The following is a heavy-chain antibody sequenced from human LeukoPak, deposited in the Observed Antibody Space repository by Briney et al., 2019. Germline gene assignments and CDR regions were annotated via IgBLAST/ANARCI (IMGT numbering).Heavy chain of an antibody. CDR2: ISGSGGRT. Sequence: GGSLRLSCAASGFTFSSYAMNWVRQAPGKGLEWVSGISGSGGRTYYADSVKGRFTFSRDNSKNTLYLQMNSLRAEDTAVYYCARYCSSTSCYTGYYYTMGVWGQGTTVTVSS. D-gene: IGHD2-2*02. CDR3: ARYCSSTSCYTGYYYTMGV. CDR1: GFTFSSYA. V-gene: IGHV3-23*01. J-gene: IGHJ6*02.